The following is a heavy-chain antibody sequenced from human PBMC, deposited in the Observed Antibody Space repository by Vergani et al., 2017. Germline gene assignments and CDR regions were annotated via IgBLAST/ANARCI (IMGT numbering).Heavy chain of an antibody. Sequence: QEQLVESGGGVVQPGRSLRLSCAASGFSFSRYGMHWVRQAPVKGLEWVAAIWFDGSDKYSADSVRGRFTISRDNSKNTLYLQMNSLRAEDTAVYYCARDETYYGSWSGSTDYYYYMDVWGKGTTVTVSS. CDR3: ARDETYYGSWSGSTDYYYYMDV. D-gene: IGHD3-3*01. J-gene: IGHJ6*03. CDR2: IWFDGSDK. CDR1: GFSFSRYG. V-gene: IGHV3-33*01.